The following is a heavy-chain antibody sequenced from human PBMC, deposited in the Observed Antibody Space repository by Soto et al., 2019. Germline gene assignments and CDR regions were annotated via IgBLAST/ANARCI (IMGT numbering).Heavy chain of an antibody. D-gene: IGHD6-19*01. CDR2: ISSTSSHM. V-gene: IGHV3-21*02. CDR3: ARALHGEQWPRHFGI. CDR1: GFTFSAYS. J-gene: IGHJ3*02. Sequence: EVQLVESGGGLVKPGGSLRLSCAASGFTFSAYSMNWVRQAPGKGLEWVSSISSTSSHMYYADSVKGRFTISRDNSKNSLYLQMNSPTADDTAVYYCARALHGEQWPRHFGIWGQGTMVTVSS.